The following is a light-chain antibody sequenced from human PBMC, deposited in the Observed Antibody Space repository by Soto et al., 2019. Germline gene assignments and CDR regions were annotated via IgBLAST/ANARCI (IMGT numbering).Light chain of an antibody. V-gene: IGKV3-20*01. Sequence: EIVLTQSPGTLSLSPGERATLSCRASQSVSSSYLAWYQQKPGQAPRLPIYGASIRATGIPDRFSGSESATDFTLTISTLQPEDFAVYYCQQYGSSPYTFGQGTKLEIK. CDR3: QQYGSSPYT. CDR2: GAS. J-gene: IGKJ2*01. CDR1: QSVSSSY.